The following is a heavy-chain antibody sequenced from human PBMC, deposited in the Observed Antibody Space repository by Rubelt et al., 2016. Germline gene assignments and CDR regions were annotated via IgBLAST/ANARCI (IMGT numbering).Heavy chain of an antibody. V-gene: IGHV1-69*06. Sequence: QVQLVQSGAEVKKPGSSVKVSCKASGGTFSSYAISWVRQAPGQGLEWMGGIIPIFGTANCAQKFQGRVTITADKSTSTAYMELSSLRSEDTAVYYCARALTRTLTTDPYHFDYWGQGTLVTVSS. CDR2: IIPIFGTA. D-gene: IGHD4-17*01. J-gene: IGHJ4*02. CDR1: GGTFSSYA. CDR3: ARALTRTLTTDPYHFDY.